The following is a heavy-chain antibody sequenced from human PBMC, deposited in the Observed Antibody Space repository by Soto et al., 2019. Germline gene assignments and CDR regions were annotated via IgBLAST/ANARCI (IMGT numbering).Heavy chain of an antibody. J-gene: IGHJ4*02. V-gene: IGHV3-74*01. CDR1: GFTFSSYW. D-gene: IGHD1-1*01. CDR2: INSDGSST. CDR3: VGGTGY. Sequence: EVQVVEFGGGLVQPGGSLRLSCAGSGFTFSSYWMYWARQAPGKGLGWVSRINSDGSSTNYADSVKSRFTISRDNAKNTVHLQMNSLRAEATAVYYCVGGTGYWGQGTLVTVSS.